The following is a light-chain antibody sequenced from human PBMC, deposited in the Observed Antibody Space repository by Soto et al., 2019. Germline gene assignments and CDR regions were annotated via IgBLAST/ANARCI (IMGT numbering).Light chain of an antibody. J-gene: IGLJ2*01. CDR1: SSDVGYYNY. V-gene: IGLV2-11*01. Sequence: QSALTQPRSVSGSPGQSVTISCTGTSSDVGYYNYVSWYQQHPGKAPKLMIYDVSKRPSGVPDRFSGSKSGNTASLTISGLQAEDEADYYCCSDAGRYTEVFGGGTKLTVL. CDR3: CSDAGRYTEV. CDR2: DVS.